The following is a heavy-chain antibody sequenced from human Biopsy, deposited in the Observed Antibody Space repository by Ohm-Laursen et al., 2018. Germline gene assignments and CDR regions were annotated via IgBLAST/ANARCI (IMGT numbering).Heavy chain of an antibody. D-gene: IGHD6-19*01. Sequence: SLRLSCAASGFTFENYAMNWVRQAPGKGLEWVSGISWNSGSVVCADSVKGRFTISRDNAKNSLYLQMHSLRAEDTAFYYCAKASGYSSGWPIDYWGQGSLVTVSS. CDR1: GFTFENYA. J-gene: IGHJ4*02. V-gene: IGHV3-9*01. CDR2: ISWNSGSV. CDR3: AKASGYSSGWPIDY.